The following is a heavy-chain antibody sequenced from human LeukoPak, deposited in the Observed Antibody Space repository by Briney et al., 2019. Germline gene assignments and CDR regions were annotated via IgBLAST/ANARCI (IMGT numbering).Heavy chain of an antibody. CDR1: GGSISGYY. D-gene: IGHD4-17*01. Sequence: SETLSPTCTVSGGSISGYYWSWIRQPPGKGLEWIGYIYYTGSTNYNPSLKSRVTISVDTSQNQFSLKVSSVTAADTAVYYCVRSKSGTYGWFDPWGQGTLVTVSS. CDR2: IYYTGST. CDR3: VRSKSGTYGWFDP. J-gene: IGHJ5*02. V-gene: IGHV4-59*01.